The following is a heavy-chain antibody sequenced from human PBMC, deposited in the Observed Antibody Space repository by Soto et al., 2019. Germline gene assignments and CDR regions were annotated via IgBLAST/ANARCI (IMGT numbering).Heavy chain of an antibody. CDR2: IKSKTHGGTT. Sequence: PGGSLRLSCAVSGFTFDNAWMSWFRQAPGKGLEWVGRIKSKTHGGTTEYAAAVKGRFTISRDDSKNTLYLQMNSLKTEDTAVNSCPTLLGSVVLGTFDCWGQGTLLTVSS. D-gene: IGHD3-22*01. CDR3: PTLLGSVVLGTFDC. CDR1: GFTFDNAW. J-gene: IGHJ4*02. V-gene: IGHV3-15*01.